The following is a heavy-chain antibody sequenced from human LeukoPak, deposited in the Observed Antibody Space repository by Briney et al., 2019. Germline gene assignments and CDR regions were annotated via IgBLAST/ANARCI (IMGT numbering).Heavy chain of an antibody. V-gene: IGHV5-51*01. J-gene: IGHJ4*02. Sequence: GESLKISCKGSGYSFTSYWIGWVRQMPGKGLEWMGIIYPGDSDTRYSPSFQGQVTISADRSINTAYLQWSSLKASDTAIYYCARRLKNSSGWTFDYWGQGTLVTVSS. CDR1: GYSFTSYW. CDR3: ARRLKNSSGWTFDY. CDR2: IYPGDSDT. D-gene: IGHD6-19*01.